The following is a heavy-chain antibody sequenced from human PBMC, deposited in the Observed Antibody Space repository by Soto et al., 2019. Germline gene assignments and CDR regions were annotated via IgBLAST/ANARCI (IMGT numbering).Heavy chain of an antibody. D-gene: IGHD6-13*01. Sequence: HPGGSLRLACAASGFTFDDYTMHWVRQAPGKGLEWVSLISWDGGSTYYADSVKGRFTISRDNSKNSLYLQMNSLRTEDTALYYCAKDAGSSWFGAFDIWGQGTMVTVSS. CDR1: GFTFDDYT. J-gene: IGHJ3*02. V-gene: IGHV3-43*01. CDR3: AKDAGSSWFGAFDI. CDR2: ISWDGGST.